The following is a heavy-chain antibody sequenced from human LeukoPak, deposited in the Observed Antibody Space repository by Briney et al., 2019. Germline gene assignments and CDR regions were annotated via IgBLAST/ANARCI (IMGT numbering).Heavy chain of an antibody. J-gene: IGHJ4*02. CDR2: INPNSGGT. CDR3: ARPTGRGPTTFDY. D-gene: IGHD1-26*01. V-gene: IGHV1-2*02. Sequence: ASVKVSCKASGYTFTGYYMHWVRQAPGQGLEWMGWINPNSGGTNYAQKFQGRVTMTRDTSISTAYMELSRLRSDDTAVYYCARPTGRGPTTFDYWGQGTLVTVSS. CDR1: GYTFTGYY.